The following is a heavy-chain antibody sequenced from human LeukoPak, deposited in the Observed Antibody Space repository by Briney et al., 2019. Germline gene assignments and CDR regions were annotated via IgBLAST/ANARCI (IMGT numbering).Heavy chain of an antibody. J-gene: IGHJ4*02. CDR1: GFTFSTYG. D-gene: IGHD1-26*01. CDR2: ISVSGGST. Sequence: GGTLRLSCAASGFTFSTYGMSWVRQAPGKGLEWVSAISVSGGSTYYADSVKGRFTISRDNAKNTLYLQMNSLRAEDTAVYYCARGPAANSGNYYVGDYWGQGTLVTVSS. CDR3: ARGPAANSGNYYVGDY. V-gene: IGHV3-23*01.